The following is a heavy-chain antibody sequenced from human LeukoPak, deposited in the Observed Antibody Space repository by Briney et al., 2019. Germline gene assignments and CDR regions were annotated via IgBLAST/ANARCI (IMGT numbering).Heavy chain of an antibody. CDR1: GFTFSIYA. J-gene: IGHJ4*02. D-gene: IGHD3-22*01. CDR2: ISGGGGST. V-gene: IGHV3-23*01. Sequence: TGGSLRLSCAASGFTFSIYAMSWVRQTPDKGLEWVSAISGGGGSTYYAGSVKGRFTISRDNSKNTLYLQMNSLRAEDTAVYYCAKEIDSNGYYDYWGQGTLVTVSS. CDR3: AKEIDSNGYYDY.